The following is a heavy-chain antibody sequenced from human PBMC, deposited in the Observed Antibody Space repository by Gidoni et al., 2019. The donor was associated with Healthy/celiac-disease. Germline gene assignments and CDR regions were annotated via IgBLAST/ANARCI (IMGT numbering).Heavy chain of an antibody. CDR3: ARHARVTYEGYFDY. CDR1: GGSIRSSSYY. V-gene: IGHV4-39*01. D-gene: IGHD3-3*01. CDR2: IYYSGST. J-gene: IGHJ4*02. Sequence: QLPLQESCPGLVNPSETLSLTFPVSGGSIRSSSYYWGWIRQPPGKGLEWIGSIYYSGSTYYNPSLKSRVTISVETSKNQFSLKLSSVTDADTAVYYGARHARVTYEGYFDYWGQGTLVTGSS.